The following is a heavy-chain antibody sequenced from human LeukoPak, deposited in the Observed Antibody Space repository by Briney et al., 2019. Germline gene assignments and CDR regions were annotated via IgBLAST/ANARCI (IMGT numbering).Heavy chain of an antibody. CDR3: ARQTTVTTSPDFDY. Sequence: PSETLSLTCTVSGGSISSSSYYWGWIRQPPGKGLEWIGSIYYSGSTYYNPSLKSRVTISVDTSKNQFSLKLSSVTAADTAVYYCARQTTVTTSPDFDYWGRGTLVTVSS. D-gene: IGHD4-17*01. CDR2: IYYSGST. J-gene: IGHJ4*02. CDR1: GGSISSSSYY. V-gene: IGHV4-39*01.